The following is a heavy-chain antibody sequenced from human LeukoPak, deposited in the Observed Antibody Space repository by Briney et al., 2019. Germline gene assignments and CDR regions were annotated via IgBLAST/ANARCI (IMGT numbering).Heavy chain of an antibody. D-gene: IGHD1-26*01. V-gene: IGHV3-48*03. Sequence: GGSLRLSCAASGFTFSSYEVNWVRQAPGKGLEWVSYISSSGSTIYYADSVKGRFTISRDNSKNTLYLQMNSLRAEDTAVYYCARDGVGLRPWGQGTLVTVSS. CDR1: GFTFSSYE. CDR3: ARDGVGLRP. CDR2: ISSSGSTI. J-gene: IGHJ5*02.